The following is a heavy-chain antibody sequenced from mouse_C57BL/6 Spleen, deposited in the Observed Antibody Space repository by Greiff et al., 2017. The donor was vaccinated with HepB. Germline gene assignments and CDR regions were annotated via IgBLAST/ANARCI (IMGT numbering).Heavy chain of an antibody. CDR3: TTGLPWFAY. CDR2: IDPENGDT. J-gene: IGHJ3*01. D-gene: IGHD2-4*01. Sequence: EVQLQQSGAELVRPGASVKLSCTASGFNIKDDYMHWVKQRPEQGLEWIGWIDPENGDTEYASKFEGTATITADTSCNIAYLQLSSLTSEDTAVYYCTTGLPWFAYWGQGTLVTVSA. V-gene: IGHV14-4*01. CDR1: GFNIKDDY.